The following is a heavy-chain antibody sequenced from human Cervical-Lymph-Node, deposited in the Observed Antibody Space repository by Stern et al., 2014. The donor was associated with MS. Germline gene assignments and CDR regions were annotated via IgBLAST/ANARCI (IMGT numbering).Heavy chain of an antibody. D-gene: IGHD2-21*01. J-gene: IGHJ3*01. CDR2: ITPRGGRT. V-gene: IGHV1-46*03. CDR3: ARAVLFEAFDF. Sequence: VQLVESGAEVKKPGASVNVSCRASGYTFTSYYLHWLRQAPGQGLEWLGVITPRGGRTTYAQNFQGRVSMTTDTSTSTVYMELSSLRSEDTAVYYCARAVLFEAFDFWGQGTMVTVSS. CDR1: GYTFTSYY.